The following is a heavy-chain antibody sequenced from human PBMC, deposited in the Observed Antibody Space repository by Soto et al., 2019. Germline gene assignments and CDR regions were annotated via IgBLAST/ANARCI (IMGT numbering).Heavy chain of an antibody. CDR2: IYSGGST. CDR3: ARAWCGGSCYSNYYYYMDV. V-gene: IGHV3-66*01. Sequence: GGSLRLSCAASGFTVSSNYMSWVRQAPGKGLEWVSVIYSGGSTYYADSVKGRFTISRDNSKNTLYLQMNSLRAEDTAVYYCARAWCGGSCYSNYYYYMDVWGKGTTVTVSS. J-gene: IGHJ6*03. D-gene: IGHD2-15*01. CDR1: GFTVSSNY.